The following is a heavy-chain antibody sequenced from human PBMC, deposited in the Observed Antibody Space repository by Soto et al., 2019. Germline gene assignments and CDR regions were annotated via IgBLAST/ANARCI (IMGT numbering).Heavy chain of an antibody. J-gene: IGHJ4*02. D-gene: IGHD3-22*01. Sequence: QVQLVESGGGVVQPGRSLRLSCAASGFTFSSYGMHWVRQAPGKGLEWVAVISSDGSNKYYADSVKGQFTISRDNSKNPLYLQRNRLRSEYTAVYYCAKVGDSYYYDCSGSYSLDYCGQGTLVTVSS. CDR2: ISSDGSNK. CDR1: GFTFSSYG. CDR3: AKVGDSYYYDCSGSYSLDY. V-gene: IGHV3-30*18.